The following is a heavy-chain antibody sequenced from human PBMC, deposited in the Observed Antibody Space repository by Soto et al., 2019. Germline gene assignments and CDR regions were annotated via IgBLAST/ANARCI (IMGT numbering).Heavy chain of an antibody. CDR2: IYYSGST. CDR3: ARVNEGRWFDP. J-gene: IGHJ5*02. Sequence: TLSLTCTVSGGSISSGGYYWIWIRQHPGKGLEWIGYIYYSGSTYYNPSLKSRVTISVDTSKNQFSLKLSSVTAADTAVYYCARVNEGRWFDPWGQGTLVTVSS. CDR1: GGSISSGGYY. V-gene: IGHV4-31*03.